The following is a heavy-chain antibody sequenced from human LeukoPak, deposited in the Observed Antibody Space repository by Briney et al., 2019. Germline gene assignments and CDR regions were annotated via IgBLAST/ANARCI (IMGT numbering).Heavy chain of an antibody. V-gene: IGHV1-8*01. CDR1: GYTFTSYD. CDR2: MNPNSGNT. D-gene: IGHD6-19*01. Sequence: ASVKVSCKASGYTFTSYDINWVRQATGQGLEWMGWMNPNSGNTGYAQKFQGRVSMTRNTSISTAYMELSSLRSEDTAVYYCARGHPLLGVASDAFDIWGQGTMVTVSS. CDR3: ARGHPLLGVASDAFDI. J-gene: IGHJ3*02.